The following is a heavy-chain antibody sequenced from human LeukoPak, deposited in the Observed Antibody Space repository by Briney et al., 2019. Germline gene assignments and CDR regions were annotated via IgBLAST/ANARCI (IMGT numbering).Heavy chain of an antibody. D-gene: IGHD3-10*01. CDR1: GGSVSSGSYY. CDR2: IYYSGST. Sequence: SETLSLTCTVSGGSVSSGSYYWSWIRQPPGKGLEWIGSIYYSGSTYYNPSLKSRVTISVDTSKNQFSLKLSSVTAADTAVYYCARRARGFGESPFDYWGQGTLVTVSS. CDR3: ARRARGFGESPFDY. J-gene: IGHJ4*02. V-gene: IGHV4-39*01.